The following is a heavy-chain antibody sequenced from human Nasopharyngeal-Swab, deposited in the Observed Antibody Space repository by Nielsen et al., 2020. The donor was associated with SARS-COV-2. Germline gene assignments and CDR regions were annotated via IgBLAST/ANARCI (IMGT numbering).Heavy chain of an antibody. D-gene: IGHD1-7*01. V-gene: IGHV3-9*01. Sequence: GGSLRLSCAASGFTFDDYAMHWVRQAPGKGLEWVSGISWNSGSIGYADSVKGRFTISRDNAKNSLYLQMNSLRAEDTALHYCAKDKGSIITGTTYDYWGQGTLVTVSS. CDR1: GFTFDDYA. J-gene: IGHJ4*02. CDR3: AKDKGSIITGTTYDY. CDR2: ISWNSGSI.